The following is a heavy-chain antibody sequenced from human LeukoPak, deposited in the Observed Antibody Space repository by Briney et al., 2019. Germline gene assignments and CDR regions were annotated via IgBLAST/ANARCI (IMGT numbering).Heavy chain of an antibody. CDR2: IYYSGST. J-gene: IGHJ4*02. V-gene: IGHV4-59*08. Sequence: SETLSLTCTVSGGPISSYYWSWIRQPPGKGLEWIGYIYYSGSTNYNPSLKSRVTISVDTSKNQFSLKLSSVTAADTAVYYCARLAHYGSGSYHYDYWGQGTLVTVSS. CDR1: GGPISSYY. CDR3: ARLAHYGSGSYHYDY. D-gene: IGHD3-10*01.